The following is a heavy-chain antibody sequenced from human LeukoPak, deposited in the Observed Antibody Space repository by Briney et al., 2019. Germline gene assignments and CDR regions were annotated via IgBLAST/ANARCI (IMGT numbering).Heavy chain of an antibody. V-gene: IGHV3-30-3*01. Sequence: GGSLRLSCAASGFTFSSYAMHWARQAPGKGLEWVAVISYDGSNKYYADSVKGRFTISRDNSKNTLYLQMNSLRAEDTAVYYCARDPGGRYFDWSQDYWGQGTLVTVSS. CDR3: ARDPGGRYFDWSQDY. CDR2: ISYDGSNK. CDR1: GFTFSSYA. J-gene: IGHJ4*02. D-gene: IGHD3-9*01.